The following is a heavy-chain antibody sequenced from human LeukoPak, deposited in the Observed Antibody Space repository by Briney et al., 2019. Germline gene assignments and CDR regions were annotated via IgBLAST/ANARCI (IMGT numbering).Heavy chain of an antibody. V-gene: IGHV3-74*01. CDR3: ARRFGYRYGGQDH. D-gene: IGHD5-18*01. CDR2: VNSDGSSR. CDR1: GFTFSNYW. Sequence: GGSLRLSCAASGFTFSNYWMHWVRQAPGKGLVWVSRVNSDGSSRTYADSVKGRFTISRDNAKNTLDLQMNILRAEDTGGHYCARRFGYRYGGQDHWGQGTLVTVSS. J-gene: IGHJ4*02.